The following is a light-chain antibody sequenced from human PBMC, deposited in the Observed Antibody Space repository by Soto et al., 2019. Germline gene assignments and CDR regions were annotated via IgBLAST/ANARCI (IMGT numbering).Light chain of an antibody. Sequence: EIVLTQSPGTLSLSPGERATLSCRASQSVSISLAWYQQKPGQAPRLLLYDASTRATGVPARFSGSGSGTDFTLTVSSLEPEAFALYYCQQRSNWPPELTFGQGTRLEIK. CDR2: DAS. CDR1: QSVSIS. J-gene: IGKJ5*01. CDR3: QQRSNWPPELT. V-gene: IGKV3-11*01.